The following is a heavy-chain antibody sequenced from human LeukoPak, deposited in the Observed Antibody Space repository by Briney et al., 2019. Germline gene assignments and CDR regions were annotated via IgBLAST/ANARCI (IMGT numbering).Heavy chain of an antibody. CDR3: ATDYSSGWPPEY. Sequence: GGSLRLSCAASGLTFSSYGMSWVRQAPGKELESVSASSGSGGSTDYADSVKGRFTISRDNSKNTLYLQMNSLRAEDKAVYYCATDYSSGWPPEYWGQGTLVTVSS. V-gene: IGHV3-23*01. J-gene: IGHJ4*02. D-gene: IGHD6-19*01. CDR2: SSGSGGST. CDR1: GLTFSSYG.